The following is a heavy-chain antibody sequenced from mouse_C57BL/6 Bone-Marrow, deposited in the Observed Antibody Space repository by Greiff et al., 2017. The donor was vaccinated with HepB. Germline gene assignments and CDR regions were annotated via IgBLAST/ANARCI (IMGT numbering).Heavy chain of an antibody. CDR3: ARVRYYYGSSYHYYAMDY. CDR2: IDPSDSYT. Sequence: QVQLQQPGAELVMPGASVKLSCKASGYTFTSYWMHWVKQRPGQGLEWIGEIDPSDSYTNYNQKFKGKSTLTVDKSSSTAYMQLSSLTSEDSAVYYRARVRYYYGSSYHYYAMDYWGQGTSVTVSS. CDR1: GYTFTSYW. D-gene: IGHD1-1*01. J-gene: IGHJ4*01. V-gene: IGHV1-69*01.